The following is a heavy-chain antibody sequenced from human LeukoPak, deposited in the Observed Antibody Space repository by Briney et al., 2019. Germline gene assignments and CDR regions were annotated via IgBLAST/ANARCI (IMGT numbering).Heavy chain of an antibody. J-gene: IGHJ4*02. Sequence: GGSLRLSCAASGFTFSSYWMHWVRQAPGKGLVWVSRINSDGSSTSYADSVKGRFTISRDNSKNTLYLQMNSLRAEDTAVYYCAKDPRYSSSWYVDYWGQGTLVTVSS. CDR1: GFTFSSYW. CDR2: INSDGSST. CDR3: AKDPRYSSSWYVDY. D-gene: IGHD6-13*01. V-gene: IGHV3-74*01.